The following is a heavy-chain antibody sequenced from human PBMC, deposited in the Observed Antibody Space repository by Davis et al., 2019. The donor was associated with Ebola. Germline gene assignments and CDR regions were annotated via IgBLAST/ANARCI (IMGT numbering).Heavy chain of an antibody. CDR3: AKVGSDWFFDV. CDR1: GFTFSSYG. J-gene: IGHJ2*01. V-gene: IGHV3-30*18. D-gene: IGHD1-26*01. Sequence: GESLKISCAASGFTFSSYGMHWVRQAPGKGLEWVAVISYDGSDKFYADSVRGRFTISRDNSKDTLYLQMNSLGAEDTAMYYCAKVGSDWFFDVWGRGTLVTVSS. CDR2: ISYDGSDK.